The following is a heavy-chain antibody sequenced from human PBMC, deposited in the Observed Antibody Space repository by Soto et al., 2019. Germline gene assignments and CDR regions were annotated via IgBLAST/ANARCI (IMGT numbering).Heavy chain of an antibody. J-gene: IGHJ4*02. CDR2: ISGSGGST. CDR1: GFTFSSYA. CDR3: ANRPATYSYGYYLDY. D-gene: IGHD5-18*01. Sequence: PGGSLRLSCAASGFTFSSYAMSWVRQAPGKGLEWVSAISGSGGSTYYADSVKGRFTISRDNSKNTLYLQMNSLRAEDTAVYYCANRPATYSYGYYLDYWGQGTLVTVSS. V-gene: IGHV3-23*01.